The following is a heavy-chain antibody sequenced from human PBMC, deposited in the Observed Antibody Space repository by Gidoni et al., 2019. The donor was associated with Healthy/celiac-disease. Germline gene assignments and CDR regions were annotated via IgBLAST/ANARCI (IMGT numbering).Heavy chain of an antibody. Sequence: EVPLVESGGVVVQPGGSLSLSCAASGFTFEDYTMHWVRQAPGKGRGWVYLISGDGGSTYYADSVKGRFTISRDNSKNSLYLQMNSLRTEDTALYYCAKGLSGNSDYWGQGTLVTVSS. CDR1: GFTFEDYT. D-gene: IGHD2-21*02. V-gene: IGHV3-43*01. CDR2: ISGDGGST. J-gene: IGHJ4*02. CDR3: AKGLSGNSDY.